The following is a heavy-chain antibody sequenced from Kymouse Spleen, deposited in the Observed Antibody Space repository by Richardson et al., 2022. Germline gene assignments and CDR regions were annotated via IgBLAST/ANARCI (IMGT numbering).Heavy chain of an antibody. J-gene: IGHJ6*02. CDR1: GFTFSSYG. CDR3: ANDFWSGYPSYYYYYGMDV. V-gene: IGHV3-33*01. Sequence: QVQLVESGGGVVQPGRSLRLSCAASGFTFSSYGMHWVRQAPGKGLEWVAVIWYDGSNKYYADSVKGRFTISRDNSKNTLYLQMNSLRAEDTAVYYCANDFWSGYPSYYYYYGMDVWGQGTTVTVSS. D-gene: IGHD3-3*01. CDR2: IWYDGSNK.